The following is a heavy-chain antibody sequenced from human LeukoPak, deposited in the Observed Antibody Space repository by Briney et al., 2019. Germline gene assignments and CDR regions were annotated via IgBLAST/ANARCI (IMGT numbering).Heavy chain of an antibody. V-gene: IGHV3-21*01. CDR1: GFTFSSYG. D-gene: IGHD5-18*01. CDR3: ARGENTAMVGDY. J-gene: IGHJ4*02. CDR2: ISSTSSYI. Sequence: PGGSLRLSCAASGFTFSSYGMNWVRQAPGKGLEWVSSISSTSSYIYYADSLKGRFTISRDNAKNSLYLQMNSLRAEDTAVYYCARGENTAMVGDYWGQGTLVTVSS.